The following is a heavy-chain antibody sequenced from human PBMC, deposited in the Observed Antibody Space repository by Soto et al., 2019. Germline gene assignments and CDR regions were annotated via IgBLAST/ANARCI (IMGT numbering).Heavy chain of an antibody. J-gene: IGHJ6*02. Sequence: SVKVSCKASGGTFSSYAISWVRQAPGQGLEWMGGIIPIFGTANYAQKFQGRVTITADESTSTAYMELSSLRSEDTAVYYCARGRWELLNYYYYYGMDVWGQGTTVTVSS. CDR1: GGTFSSYA. CDR2: IIPIFGTA. V-gene: IGHV1-69*13. CDR3: ARGRWELLNYYYYYGMDV. D-gene: IGHD1-26*01.